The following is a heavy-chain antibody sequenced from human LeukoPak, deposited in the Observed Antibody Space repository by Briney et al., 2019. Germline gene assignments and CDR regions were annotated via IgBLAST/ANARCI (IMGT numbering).Heavy chain of an antibody. V-gene: IGHV4-4*07. CDR3: ARERSSGWYPFDS. Sequence: SETLSLTCTVSGDSISSDYWTRLRQPAGKGLEWIGRIHSSGSTTYNPSLQSRVTMSVDTSKNQFSLRLSSVTAADTAAYYCARERSSGWYPFDSWGQGTLVTVSS. D-gene: IGHD6-19*01. J-gene: IGHJ4*02. CDR2: IHSSGST. CDR1: GDSISSDY.